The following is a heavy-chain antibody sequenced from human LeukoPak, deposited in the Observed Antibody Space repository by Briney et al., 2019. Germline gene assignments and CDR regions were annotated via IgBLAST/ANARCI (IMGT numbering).Heavy chain of an antibody. Sequence: VASVTVPCKASGYTFTGYYMHWVRQAPGQGLEWMGRINPNSGGTNYAQKFQGRVTMTRDTSISTAYMELSRLRSDDTAVYYCARLYGDYVGADYWGQGTLVTVSS. CDR3: ARLYGDYVGADY. J-gene: IGHJ4*02. CDR2: INPNSGGT. D-gene: IGHD4-17*01. CDR1: GYTFTGYY. V-gene: IGHV1-2*06.